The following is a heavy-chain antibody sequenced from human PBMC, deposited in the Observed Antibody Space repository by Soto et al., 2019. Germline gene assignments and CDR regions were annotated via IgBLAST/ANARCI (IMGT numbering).Heavy chain of an antibody. V-gene: IGHV3-48*02. J-gene: IGHJ1*01. Sequence: GGSLRLSCIASGFSFSDYSVNWVRQAPGKGLQWVSYISSSSDKTYYADSVKGRFTVSRDNAKNALFLEMNSLRDDDTATYYCARLPKGSLVTAWGQRTRVTVSS. CDR1: GFSFSDYS. CDR3: ARLPKGSLVTA. CDR2: ISSSSDKT. D-gene: IGHD2-21*02.